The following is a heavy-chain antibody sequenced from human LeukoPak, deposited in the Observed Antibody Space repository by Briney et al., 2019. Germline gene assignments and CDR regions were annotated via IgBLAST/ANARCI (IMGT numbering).Heavy chain of an antibody. CDR1: GYTFTSYY. Sequence: ASVKVSCKASGYTFTSYYMHWVRQAPGQGLEWMGIINPSGGSTSYAQKFQGRVTMTRDTSTSTVYMELSSLSSEDTAVYYCARGPPRDTAMVANWFDPWGQGTLVTVSS. V-gene: IGHV1-46*01. D-gene: IGHD5-18*01. J-gene: IGHJ5*02. CDR2: INPSGGST. CDR3: ARGPPRDTAMVANWFDP.